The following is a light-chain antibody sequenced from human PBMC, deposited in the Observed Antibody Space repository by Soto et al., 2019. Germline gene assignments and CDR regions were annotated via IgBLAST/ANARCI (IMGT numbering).Light chain of an antibody. CDR1: SGYSNYK. CDR3: GADHGSGSNFVVV. J-gene: IGLJ2*01. Sequence: QLVLTQPPSASASLGASVTLTCTLSSGYSNYKVDWYQQRPGKGPRFVMRVGTGGIVGSKGDGIPDRFSVLGSGLNRYLTIKNIQEEDESDYHCGADHGSGSNFVVVFGGRTKLTVL. V-gene: IGLV9-49*01. CDR2: VGTGGIVG.